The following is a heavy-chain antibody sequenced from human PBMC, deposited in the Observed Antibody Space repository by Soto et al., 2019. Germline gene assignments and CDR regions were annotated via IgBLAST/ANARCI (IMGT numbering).Heavy chain of an antibody. D-gene: IGHD2-2*01. CDR1: GGTFGSYA. Sequence: QVQLVQSGAEVKKPGSSVKVSCKASGGTFGSYAISWVRQAPGQGLEWMGGIIPIPGTANYAQKFQGRVTIAADESTSPAYMELSSLRSEDTAVYYCAISQGRRTSLEIYYYYYYGMDVWGQGTTVTVSS. CDR2: IIPIPGTA. V-gene: IGHV1-69*01. CDR3: AISQGRRTSLEIYYYYYYGMDV. J-gene: IGHJ6*02.